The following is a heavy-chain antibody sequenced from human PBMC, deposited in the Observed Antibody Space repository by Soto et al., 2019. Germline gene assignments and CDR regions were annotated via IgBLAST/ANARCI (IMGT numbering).Heavy chain of an antibody. V-gene: IGHV3-23*01. Sequence: AMNGVRQNTGKGLEWVSTISGRGGSTYYADSVKGRFTISRDNSKTTLYLQMNSLRAEDTAVYYCRASDVGYNNPGTNDAFDIWGQATIVTLSS. CDR2: ISGRGGST. J-gene: IGHJ3*02. CDR1: A. D-gene: IGHD4-4*01. CDR3: RASDVGYNNPGTNDAFDI.